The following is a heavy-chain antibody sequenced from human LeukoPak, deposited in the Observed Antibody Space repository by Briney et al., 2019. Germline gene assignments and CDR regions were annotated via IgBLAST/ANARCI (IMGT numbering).Heavy chain of an antibody. CDR1: GFTFSSYA. CDR3: AKGNGYSYGRYYFDY. J-gene: IGHJ4*02. CDR2: ITASGGNT. D-gene: IGHD5-18*01. Sequence: GGSLRLSCAASGFTFSSYAMGRVRQAPGKGLEWVSAITASGGNTYYADSVKGRFTISRDNSKNTLYLQVNRLRAEDTAVYYCAKGNGYSYGRYYFDYWGQGTLVTVSS. V-gene: IGHV3-23*01.